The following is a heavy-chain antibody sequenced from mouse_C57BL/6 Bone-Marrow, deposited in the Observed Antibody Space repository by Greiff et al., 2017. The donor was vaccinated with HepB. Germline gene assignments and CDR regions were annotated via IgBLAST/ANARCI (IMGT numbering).Heavy chain of an antibody. D-gene: IGHD1-1*01. CDR1: GFTFSNYW. CDR3: TVKTTVVAPYYAMDY. CDR2: IRLKSDNYAT. J-gene: IGHJ4*01. Sequence: EVQLVESGGGLVQPGGSMKLSCVASGFTFSNYWMNWVRQSPEKGLEWVAQIRLKSDNYATHYAESVKGRFTISRDDSKSSVYLQMNNLRAEDTGIYYCTVKTTVVAPYYAMDYWGQGTSVTVSS. V-gene: IGHV6-3*01.